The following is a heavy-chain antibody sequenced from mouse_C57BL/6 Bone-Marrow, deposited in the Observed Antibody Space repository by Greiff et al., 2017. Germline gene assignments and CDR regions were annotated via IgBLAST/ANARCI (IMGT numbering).Heavy chain of an antibody. CDR1: GYTFTSYG. CDR2: IYPRSGNT. CDR3: ARGLYGSPYYYAMDY. Sequence: QVQLQQSGAELARPGASVKLSCKASGYTFTSYGISWVKQRTGQGLEWIGEIYPRSGNTYYNEKFKGQATLTADKSSSTEYMELRSLTSEDSAVYFCARGLYGSPYYYAMDYWGQGTSVTVSS. V-gene: IGHV1-81*01. J-gene: IGHJ4*01. D-gene: IGHD1-1*01.